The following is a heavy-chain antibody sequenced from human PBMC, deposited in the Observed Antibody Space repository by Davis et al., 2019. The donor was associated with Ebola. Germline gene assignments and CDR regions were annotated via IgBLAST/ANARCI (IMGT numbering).Heavy chain of an antibody. J-gene: IGHJ6*02. CDR3: ARGDFGSGSYYADV. CDR1: GFSFNNYP. CDR2: ISYDGTIQ. V-gene: IGHV3-30-3*01. D-gene: IGHD3-10*01. Sequence: GESLKISCAASGFSFNNYPFHWVRQAPGKGLEWVAVISYDGTIQDYTDSVKGRFTISRDDSKNTLYLQMNSLRDEDTAVYYCARGDFGSGSYYADVWGQGTTVTVSS.